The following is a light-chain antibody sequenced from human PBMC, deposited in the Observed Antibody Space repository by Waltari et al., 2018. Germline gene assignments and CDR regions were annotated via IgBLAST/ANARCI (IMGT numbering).Light chain of an antibody. V-gene: IGLV3-25*03. CDR3: QSANPSPPYQV. CDR1: ALPKTY. CDR2: KDS. Sequence: SYELTQPPSVSVSPGQTARITCSGNALPKTYVHWYQQKPGQAPLLVIYKDSARPSGIPERFSGSNSGTKVTLTISGGRAEDEADYYCQSANPSPPYQVFGGGTKLTVL. J-gene: IGLJ2*01.